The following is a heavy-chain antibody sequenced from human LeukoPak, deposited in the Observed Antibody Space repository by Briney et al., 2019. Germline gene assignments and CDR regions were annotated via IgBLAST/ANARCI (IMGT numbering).Heavy chain of an antibody. CDR3: ARVLDLSKRGLDAFDI. D-gene: IGHD3-16*01. Sequence: SETLSLTCTVSGGSIRSYFCSCIRHPPGKGLEWSGHVYYSGSTNYNPSLKSRVTMSVDTSKKQFSLKLSSATAADTAVYYCARVLDLSKRGLDAFDIWGQGTMVTVSS. CDR1: GGSIRSYF. J-gene: IGHJ3*02. V-gene: IGHV4-59*01. CDR2: VYYSGST.